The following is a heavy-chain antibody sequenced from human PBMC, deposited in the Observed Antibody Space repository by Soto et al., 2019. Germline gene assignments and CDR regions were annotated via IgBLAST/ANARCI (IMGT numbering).Heavy chain of an antibody. CDR3: AKDRSEAVAGEYYFDY. Sequence: GGSLRLSCAASGFTFSSYGMHWVRQAPGKGLEWVAVISYDGSNKYYADSVKGRFTISRDNSRNTLYLQMNSLRAEDTAVYYCAKDRSEAVAGEYYFDYWGQGTLVTVSS. V-gene: IGHV3-30*18. CDR2: ISYDGSNK. J-gene: IGHJ4*02. CDR1: GFTFSSYG. D-gene: IGHD6-19*01.